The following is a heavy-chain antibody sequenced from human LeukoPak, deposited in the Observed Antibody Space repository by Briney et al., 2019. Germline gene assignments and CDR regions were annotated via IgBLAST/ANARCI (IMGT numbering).Heavy chain of an antibody. CDR1: GGSFSGYY. Sequence: SETLSLTCAVYGGSFSGYYWSWIRQPPGKGLEWIGEINNSGSTNYNPSLKSRVTISVDTSKNQFSLKLSSVTAADTAVYYCAREDILTGYPDYWGQGTLVTVSS. D-gene: IGHD3-9*01. CDR3: AREDILTGYPDY. CDR2: INNSGST. V-gene: IGHV4-34*01. J-gene: IGHJ4*02.